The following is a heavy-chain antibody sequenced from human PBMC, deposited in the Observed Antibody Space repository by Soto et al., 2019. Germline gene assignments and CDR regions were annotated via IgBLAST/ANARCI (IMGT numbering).Heavy chain of an antibody. D-gene: IGHD5-18*01. CDR2: MEPSTGRT. J-gene: IGHJ4*02. CDR3: ARDGGYTYGQDSYFDY. V-gene: IGHV1-8*01. Sequence: QVQLVQSGAEVREPGASVKVSCKASGYSFTSLDINWVRQTAGQGLEWMGWMEPSTGRTGYAQKFQGRVTMTRDTSINTAYMELSSLRSEDTAVYYCARDGGYTYGQDSYFDYWGQGTLVTVSS. CDR1: GYSFTSLD.